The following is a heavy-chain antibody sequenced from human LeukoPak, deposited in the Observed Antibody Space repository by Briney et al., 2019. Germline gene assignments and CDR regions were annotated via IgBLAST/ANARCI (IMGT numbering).Heavy chain of an antibody. CDR1: GGSFSGYY. Sequence: SETLSLTCAVYGGSFSGYYWGWIRQPPGKGLEWIGSIYYSGSTYYNPSLKSRVTISVDTSKNQFSLKLSSVTAADTAVYYCARHRDIVVVVAAILDFDYWGQGTLVTVSS. V-gene: IGHV4-39*01. CDR2: IYYSGST. D-gene: IGHD2-15*01. J-gene: IGHJ4*02. CDR3: ARHRDIVVVVAAILDFDY.